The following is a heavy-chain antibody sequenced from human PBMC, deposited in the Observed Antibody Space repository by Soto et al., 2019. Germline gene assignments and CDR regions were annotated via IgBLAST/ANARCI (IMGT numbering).Heavy chain of an antibody. Sequence: QVQLQESGPGLVKPSQTLSLTCTVSGGSISSGDYYWSWIHQPPGQGLEWIGYIYYSGSTYYNPCFKGRVTISVDTSKFRCSLKLSSVTAADTAVYYCARDSSSSSVGDWFHPWGQGTLVTVSS. CDR1: GGSISSGDYY. V-gene: IGHV4-30-4*01. CDR2: IYYSGST. D-gene: IGHD6-6*01. CDR3: ARDSSSSSVGDWFHP. J-gene: IGHJ5*02.